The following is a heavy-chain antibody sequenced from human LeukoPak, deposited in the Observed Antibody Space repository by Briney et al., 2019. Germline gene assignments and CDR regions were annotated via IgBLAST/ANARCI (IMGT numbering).Heavy chain of an antibody. Sequence: SETLSLTCTVSGGSISSSSYYWGWIRQPPGKGLDWIGSIYYSGSTYYNPSLKSRVTISVDTSKNQFYLKLSSVTAADTAVYYCARDNIAGTLNFDYWGQGTLVTVSS. CDR1: GGSISSSSYY. D-gene: IGHD6-13*01. CDR3: ARDNIAGTLNFDY. V-gene: IGHV4-39*07. CDR2: IYYSGST. J-gene: IGHJ4*02.